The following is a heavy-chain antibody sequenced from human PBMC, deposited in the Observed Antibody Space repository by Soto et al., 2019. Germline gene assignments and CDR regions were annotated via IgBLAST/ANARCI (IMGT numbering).Heavy chain of an antibody. CDR3: ARGESGLARRRGAFDI. Sequence: GESLKISCMGSGYSFTSYWIGWVRQMPGKGLEWMGIIYPGDSDNRYSPSFQGQVTISADKSISTAYLQGSSLKASDTAMYYCARGESGLARRRGAFDIWGQGTMVTVSS. CDR1: GYSFTSYW. D-gene: IGHD1-1*01. V-gene: IGHV5-51*01. J-gene: IGHJ3*02. CDR2: IYPGDSDN.